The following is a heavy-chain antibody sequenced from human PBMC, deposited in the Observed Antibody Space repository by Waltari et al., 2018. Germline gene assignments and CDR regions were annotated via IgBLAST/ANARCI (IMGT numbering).Heavy chain of an antibody. CDR2: ISYDGSNK. V-gene: IGHV3-30-3*01. CDR3: ARGPAPWVVATSIDY. D-gene: IGHD5-12*01. CDR1: GLPFSRYP. J-gene: IGHJ4*02. Sequence: QVQLVESGGGVVQPGRSLRLSCSASGLPFSRYPLHWFRQPPGTGLEWVAVISYDGSNKYYADSVKGRFTISRDNSKNTLYLQMNSLRAEDTAVYYCARGPAPWVVATSIDYWGQGTLVTVSS.